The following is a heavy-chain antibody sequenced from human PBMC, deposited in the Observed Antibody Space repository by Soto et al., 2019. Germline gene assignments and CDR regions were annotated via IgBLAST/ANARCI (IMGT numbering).Heavy chain of an antibody. D-gene: IGHD5-18*01. CDR3: ARDTLRGYSYGFADSYYYGMDV. CDR1: GGSISSGGYY. CDR2: IYYSGST. V-gene: IGHV4-31*03. Sequence: PSETLSLTCTVSGGSISSGGYYWSWIRQHPRKGLEWIGYIYYSGSTYHNPSLKSRATISVDTSKNQFSLKLSSVTAADTAVYYWARDTLRGYSYGFADSYYYGMDVCGQGTTVTVSS. J-gene: IGHJ6*02.